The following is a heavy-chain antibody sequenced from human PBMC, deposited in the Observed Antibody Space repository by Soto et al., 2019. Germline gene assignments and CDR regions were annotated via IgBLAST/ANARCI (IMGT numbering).Heavy chain of an antibody. D-gene: IGHD6-13*01. V-gene: IGHV3-33*01. CDR1: GFTFNNYG. Sequence: QVQLVESGGGVVQPGRSLRLSCAASGFTFNNYGMHWVRQAPGKGLEWLAVIWNDGSNNYYANSVKGRFTISRDNSKNTLYLQMSSQRAEDTAVYYCARRQIPPPTRGAANARGGMDVWGQGTTVTVSS. CDR3: ARRQIPPPTRGAANARGGMDV. CDR2: IWNDGSNN. J-gene: IGHJ6*02.